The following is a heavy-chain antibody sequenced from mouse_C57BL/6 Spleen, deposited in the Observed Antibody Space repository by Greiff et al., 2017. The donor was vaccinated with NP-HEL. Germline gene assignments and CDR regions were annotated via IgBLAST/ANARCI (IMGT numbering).Heavy chain of an antibody. CDR2: INPGSGGT. CDR1: GYAFTNYL. V-gene: IGHV1-54*01. J-gene: IGHJ2*01. CDR3: ARGRDGDDVEFDY. D-gene: IGHD2-2*01. Sequence: VQLQQSGAELVRPGTSVKVSCKASGYAFTNYLIEWVKQRPGQGLEWIGVINPGSGGTNYNEKFKGKATLTADKSSSTAYMQLSSLTSEDSAVYFCARGRDGDDVEFDYWGQGTTLTVSS.